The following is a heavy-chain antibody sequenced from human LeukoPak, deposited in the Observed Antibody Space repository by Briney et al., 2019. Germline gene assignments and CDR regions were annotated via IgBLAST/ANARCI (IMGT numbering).Heavy chain of an antibody. D-gene: IGHD3-22*01. CDR3: ARVVDDYDSGGFSWFDY. Sequence: GGSLRLSCAASGFTFSSSWMHRVRQGPGKGLEWVSRVNSDGSRTTYADSVKGRFTISRDNAKNTLYLQMNSLRAEDTAVYYCARVVDDYDSGGFSWFDYWGQGTLVTVSS. CDR2: VNSDGSRT. V-gene: IGHV3-74*03. J-gene: IGHJ4*02. CDR1: GFTFSSSW.